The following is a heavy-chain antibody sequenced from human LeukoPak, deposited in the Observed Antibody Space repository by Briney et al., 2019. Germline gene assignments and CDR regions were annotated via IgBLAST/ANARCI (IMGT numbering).Heavy chain of an antibody. CDR2: INPNSGGT. CDR3: ARDLQPSTYSGSYHIFDY. J-gene: IGHJ4*02. D-gene: IGHD1-26*01. CDR1: GYTFTGYY. Sequence: ASVKVSCKASGYTFTGYYMHWVRQAPGQGLEWMGWINPNSGGTNYAQKLQGRVTMTTDTSTSTAYMELRSLRSDDTAVYYCARDLQPSTYSGSYHIFDYWGQGTLVTVSS. V-gene: IGHV1-2*02.